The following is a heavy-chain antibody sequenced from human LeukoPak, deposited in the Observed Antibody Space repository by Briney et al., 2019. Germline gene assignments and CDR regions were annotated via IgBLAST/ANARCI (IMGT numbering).Heavy chain of an antibody. CDR2: ISGSGGST. V-gene: IGHV3-23*01. J-gene: IGHJ4*02. CDR3: AKFGRSSGYGSAFDY. D-gene: IGHD5-12*01. Sequence: PGGTLRLSCAASGFTFSGYAMSWVRQAPGKGLEWVSAISGSGGSTYYADSVKGRFTISRDNSKNTLYLQMNSLRAEDTAVYYCAKFGRSSGYGSAFDYWGQATLVTVSS. CDR1: GFTFSGYA.